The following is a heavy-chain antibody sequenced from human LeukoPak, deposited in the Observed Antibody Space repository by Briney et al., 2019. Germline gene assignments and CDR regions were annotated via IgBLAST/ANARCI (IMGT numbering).Heavy chain of an antibody. CDR1: GYTFTGYY. V-gene: IGHV1-2*06. J-gene: IGHJ4*02. D-gene: IGHD5-24*01. Sequence: ASVKVSCKASGYTFTGYYMHWVRQAPGRGLEWMGRINPNSGVTNYAQKLQGRVTMTRDTSISTAYMELSSLRSDDTAVYYCAREVDRDAFNRHFDYWGQGTLVTVSS. CDR2: INPNSGVT. CDR3: AREVDRDAFNRHFDY.